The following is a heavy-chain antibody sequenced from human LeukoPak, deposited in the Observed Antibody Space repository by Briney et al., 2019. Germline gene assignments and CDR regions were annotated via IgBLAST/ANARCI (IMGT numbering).Heavy chain of an antibody. J-gene: IGHJ6*03. V-gene: IGHV3-20*04. D-gene: IGHD5-18*01. CDR2: INWNGGST. CDR3: ARAPDTAMVRGYMDV. Sequence: PGGSLRLSCAASGFTFDDYGISWVRQAPGKGLGWASGINWNGGSTGYADSVKGRFTISRDDAKNSLYLQMNSLRAEDTAVYYCARAPDTAMVRGYMDVWGKGTTVTISS. CDR1: GFTFDDYG.